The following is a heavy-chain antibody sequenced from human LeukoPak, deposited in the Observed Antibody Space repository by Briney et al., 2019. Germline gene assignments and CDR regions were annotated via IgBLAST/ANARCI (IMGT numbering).Heavy chain of an antibody. J-gene: IGHJ6*03. Sequence: GESLRISCKASGYTFGTSWIAWVRQMPGKGLELMGVIHPVDSDTRYSPSFEGQVTISTDRSVNTAFLHWSSLKASDTAMYYCTRPTYYYHSSGPNYYMDVWGTGTPVIVSS. CDR2: IHPVDSDT. CDR1: GYTFGTSW. D-gene: IGHD3-10*01. CDR3: TRPTYYYHSSGPNYYMDV. V-gene: IGHV5-51*01.